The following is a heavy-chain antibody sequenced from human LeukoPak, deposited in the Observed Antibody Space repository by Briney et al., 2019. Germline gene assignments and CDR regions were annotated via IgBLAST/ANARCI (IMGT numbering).Heavy chain of an antibody. CDR3: VKVGPSGNYVSMNYFDY. D-gene: IGHD1-7*01. V-gene: IGHV3-64D*06. CDR2: ISSNGGST. Sequence: GGSLRLSCSASGFTFSSYAMHWVRQAPGKGLEYLSAISSNGGSTYYADSVKGGFTISRDNSKNTLYLQVSSLRAEDTAVYYCVKVGPSGNYVSMNYFDYWGQGTLVTVSS. J-gene: IGHJ4*02. CDR1: GFTFSSYA.